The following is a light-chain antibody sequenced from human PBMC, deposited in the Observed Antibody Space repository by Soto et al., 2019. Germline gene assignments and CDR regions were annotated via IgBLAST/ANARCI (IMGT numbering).Light chain of an antibody. CDR2: GTS. CDR1: QRVSSRP. J-gene: IGKJ5*01. V-gene: IGKV3D-20*02. Sequence: IALSLSPGTLSLSSGGRGPVSCRASQRVSSRPLAWYKQKPGQAPRIXIYGTSSRATGIPDRFSGSGSGTEFTLTINRLEPEDFDVYYCHHRNDWSITFGQGTRLEIK. CDR3: HHRNDWSIT.